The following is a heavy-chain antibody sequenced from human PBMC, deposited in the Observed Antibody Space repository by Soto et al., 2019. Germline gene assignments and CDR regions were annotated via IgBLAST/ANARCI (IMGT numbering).Heavy chain of an antibody. CDR3: AKVGYSSSSVGMDV. J-gene: IGHJ6*02. D-gene: IGHD6-13*01. CDR1: GFTFSSYA. CDR2: ISGSGGST. V-gene: IGHV3-23*01. Sequence: EVQLLESGGGLVQPGGSLRLSCAASGFTFSSYAMSWVRQAPGKGLGWVSAISGSGGSTYYADSVKGRFTISRDNSKNALYLRMTSLRAEDTAVYYCAKVGYSSSSVGMDVWGQGTTVTVSS.